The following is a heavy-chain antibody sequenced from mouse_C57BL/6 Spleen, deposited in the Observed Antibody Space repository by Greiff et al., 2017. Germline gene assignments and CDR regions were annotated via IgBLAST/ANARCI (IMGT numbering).Heavy chain of an antibody. V-gene: IGHV1-64*01. CDR2: IHPNSGST. Sequence: QVQLQQPGAELVKPGASVKLSCKASGYTFTSYWMYWVKQRPGQGLEWIGMIHPNSGSTNYNEKFKSKATLTVDKSSSTAYMQLSSLTSEDSAVYYCARSTMVTTVGYWGQGTTLTVSS. CDR3: ARSTMVTTVGY. D-gene: IGHD2-2*01. J-gene: IGHJ2*01. CDR1: GYTFTSYW.